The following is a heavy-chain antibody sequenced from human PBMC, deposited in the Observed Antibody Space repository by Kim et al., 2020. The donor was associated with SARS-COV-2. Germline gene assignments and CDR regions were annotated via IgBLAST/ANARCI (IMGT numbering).Heavy chain of an antibody. Sequence: GGSLRLSCAASGFTFSSYWMHWVRQAPGKGLVWVSRINSDGSSTSYADSVKGRFTISRDNAKNTLYLQMNSLRAEDTAVYYCARCYYGSDPLDYWGQGTLVTVSS. CDR1: GFTFSSYW. CDR3: ARCYYGSDPLDY. J-gene: IGHJ4*02. V-gene: IGHV3-74*01. CDR2: INSDGSST. D-gene: IGHD3-10*01.